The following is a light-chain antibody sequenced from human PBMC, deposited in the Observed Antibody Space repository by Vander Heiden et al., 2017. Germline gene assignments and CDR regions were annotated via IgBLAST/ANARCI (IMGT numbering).Light chain of an antibody. V-gene: IGKV2-30*02. J-gene: IGKJ2*01. Sequence: DVVMTQSPLSLPVTLGQAASFSCRSSQSLVHADGNTYLNWFHQRPGQSPRRLFFKVSDRDSGVPDRFSGSGSGTDFTLKISRVEAEDVGVYYCIQGTHWPYTFGQGTKLEIK. CDR2: KVS. CDR3: IQGTHWPYT. CDR1: QSLVHADGNTY.